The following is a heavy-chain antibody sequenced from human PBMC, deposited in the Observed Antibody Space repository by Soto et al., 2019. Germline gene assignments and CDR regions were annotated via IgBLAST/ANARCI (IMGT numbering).Heavy chain of an antibody. CDR1: GGTFSSYA. V-gene: IGHV1-69*13. D-gene: IGHD2-15*01. J-gene: IGHJ4*02. CDR3: ASEGCSGSSLYFDG. CDR2: IIPIFGTA. Sequence: SVKVSCKASGGTFSSYAISWVRQAPGQGLEWMGGIIPIFGTANYAQKFQGRVTITADESTSTAYMELSRLRSEATAVYYCASEGCSGSSLYFDGWAQGTLAGVPS.